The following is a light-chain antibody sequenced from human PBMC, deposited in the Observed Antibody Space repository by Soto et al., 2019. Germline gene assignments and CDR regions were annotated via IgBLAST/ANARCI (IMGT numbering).Light chain of an antibody. CDR2: DAS. J-gene: IGKJ2*01. CDR1: QRISNSY. V-gene: IGKV3-20*01. Sequence: EIVLTQSPGTLSLSPGERATLSCRASQRISNSYLAWYQQKPGQAPRLLLYDASSRATGIPDRVSGSGSGTDFTLTIIRLEPEDFAVYYFQQYARPPFAFGQGTKVEIK. CDR3: QQYARPPFA.